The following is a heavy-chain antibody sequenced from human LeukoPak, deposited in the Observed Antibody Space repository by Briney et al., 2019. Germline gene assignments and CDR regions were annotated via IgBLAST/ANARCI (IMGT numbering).Heavy chain of an antibody. CDR2: ISYDGSIK. CDR1: GFTFSSYA. CDR3: ARGPGYSSGWYVLSVDY. Sequence: PGGSLRLSCAASGFTFSSYAMHWLRQAPGKGLEWVAVISYDGSIKYYADSVKGRFTTSRDNSKNMLYLQMNSLSAEDTAVYYCARGPGYSSGWYVLSVDYWGQGTLVTVSS. V-gene: IGHV3-30-3*01. D-gene: IGHD6-19*01. J-gene: IGHJ4*02.